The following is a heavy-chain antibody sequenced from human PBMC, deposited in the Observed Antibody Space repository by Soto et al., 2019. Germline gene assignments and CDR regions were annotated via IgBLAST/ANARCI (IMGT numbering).Heavy chain of an antibody. Sequence: PSETLSLTCTVSGGSISSYYWSWIRQPPGKGLEWIGYIYYSGSNNYNPSLKSRVTISVDTSKNQFSLKLSSVTAADTAVYYCARGGYDFEYWGQGTLVNVS. J-gene: IGHJ4*02. CDR1: GGSISSYY. V-gene: IGHV4-59*01. D-gene: IGHD2-2*01. CDR2: IYYSGSN. CDR3: ARGGYDFEY.